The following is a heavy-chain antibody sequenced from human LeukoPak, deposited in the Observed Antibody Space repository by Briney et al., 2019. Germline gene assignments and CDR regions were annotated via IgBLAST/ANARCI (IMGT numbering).Heavy chain of an antibody. CDR1: GYTFTGYY. V-gene: IGHV1-2*06. J-gene: IGHJ3*02. Sequence: GASVKVSCKASGYTFTGYYMHWVRQAPGQGLEWMGRINPNSGGTNYAQKLQGRVTMTRDTSISTAYMELSRLRSDDTAVYYCARRSRVGATTNAFDIWGQGTMVTVSS. CDR2: INPNSGGT. CDR3: ARRSRVGATTNAFDI. D-gene: IGHD1-26*01.